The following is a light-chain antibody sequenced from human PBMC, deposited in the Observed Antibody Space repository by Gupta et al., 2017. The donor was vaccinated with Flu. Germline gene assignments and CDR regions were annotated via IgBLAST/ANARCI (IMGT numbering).Light chain of an antibody. CDR3: FSPAGNFNVM. J-gene: IGLJ3*02. V-gene: IGLV2-8*01. CDR1: SSDVGAYNS. CDR2: EVT. Sequence: SVTISCTGSSSDVGAYNSVSWYQQYPGRAPHLLIYEVTKRPSGVPDRFSGSKSGNTASLTVSGLQAEDEAVYYCFSPAGNFNVMFGGGTKLTVV.